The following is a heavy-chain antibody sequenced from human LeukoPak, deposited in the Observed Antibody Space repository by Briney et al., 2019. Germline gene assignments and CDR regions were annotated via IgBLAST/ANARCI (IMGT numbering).Heavy chain of an antibody. CDR1: GFTFRNYV. Sequence: PGGSLGLSCAASGFTFRNYVIHWVRQAPGKGLEWVAVISYDGSNKYYADSVKGRFTISRDNSKNTLYLQMNSLRAEDTAVYYCARGGSFRLYYYDSSVNGAFDIWGQGTMVTVSS. CDR2: ISYDGSNK. J-gene: IGHJ3*02. D-gene: IGHD3-22*01. V-gene: IGHV3-30-3*01. CDR3: ARGGSFRLYYYDSSVNGAFDI.